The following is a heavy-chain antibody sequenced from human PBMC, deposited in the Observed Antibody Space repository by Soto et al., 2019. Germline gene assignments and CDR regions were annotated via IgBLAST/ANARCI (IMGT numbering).Heavy chain of an antibody. D-gene: IGHD3-22*01. CDR3: ARDAPPLAYYYDPNWFDP. V-gene: IGHV3-48*02. CDR2: ISSCSSTI. Sequence: PGGSLRLSCAASGFTFSSYAMSWVRQAPGKGLEWVLFISSCSSTIYYAYSVKGRFTISRDNAKNSLYLQMNSLRDEDTAVYYCARDAPPLAYYYDPNWFDPWGQGTLVTVSS. CDR1: GFTFSSYA. J-gene: IGHJ5*02.